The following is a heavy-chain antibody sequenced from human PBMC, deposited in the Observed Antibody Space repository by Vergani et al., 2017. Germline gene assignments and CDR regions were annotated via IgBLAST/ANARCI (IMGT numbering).Heavy chain of an antibody. CDR2: ISGSGGST. J-gene: IGHJ4*02. CDR1: GFTFSGYA. CDR3: AKEGIGARLFDY. D-gene: IGHD6-6*01. V-gene: IGHV3-23*01. Sequence: EVQLLESGGGLVQPGGSLRLSCAASGFTFSGYAMSWVRQAPGKGLEWVSAISGSGGSTYYADSVKGRFTISRDNSKNTLFLQMNSLRVEDTAIYYCAKEGIGARLFDYWGQGTLVTVSS.